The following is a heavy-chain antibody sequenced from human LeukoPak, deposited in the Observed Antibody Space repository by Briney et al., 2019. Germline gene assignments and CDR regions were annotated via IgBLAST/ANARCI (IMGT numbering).Heavy chain of an antibody. CDR3: ARGGDFYYYYMDV. Sequence: ASVKVSCKASGYTFTTYYIHWVRQAPGQRLEWMGIINPSGGSTSFAQKFQGRLTMTRDTSTSTVYMELSSLSSEDTAVYYCARGGDFYYYYMDVWGKGTTVTVSS. D-gene: IGHD2-15*01. CDR1: GYTFTTYY. J-gene: IGHJ6*03. CDR2: INPSGGST. V-gene: IGHV1-46*01.